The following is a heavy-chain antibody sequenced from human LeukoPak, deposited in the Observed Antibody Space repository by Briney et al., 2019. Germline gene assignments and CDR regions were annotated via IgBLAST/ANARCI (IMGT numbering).Heavy chain of an antibody. V-gene: IGHV4-30-2*01. CDR1: GGSISSGGYY. J-gene: IGHJ4*02. CDR3: ARGALLSSSAERDY. CDR2: MYHSGST. D-gene: IGHD6-6*01. Sequence: SETLSLTCTVSGGSISSGGYYWSWIRQPPGKGLEWIGYMYHSGSTYYNPSLKSRVTISVDRSKNQFSLKLSSVTAADTAVYYCARGALLSSSAERDYWGQGTLVTVSS.